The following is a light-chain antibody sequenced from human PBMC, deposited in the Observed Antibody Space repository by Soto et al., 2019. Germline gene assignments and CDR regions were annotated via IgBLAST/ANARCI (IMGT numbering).Light chain of an antibody. CDR3: QQYNSWLWT. CDR1: QSVSSN. CDR2: GAS. V-gene: IGKV3-15*01. J-gene: IGKJ3*01. Sequence: EIVMTQSPATLSVSPGERATLSCRASQSVSSNLAWYQQKPGQAPRLLIYGASTRATGIPARFSGSGSGTEFTLTISSLQSEDFAVYYCQQYNSWLWTFGPGTKVDI.